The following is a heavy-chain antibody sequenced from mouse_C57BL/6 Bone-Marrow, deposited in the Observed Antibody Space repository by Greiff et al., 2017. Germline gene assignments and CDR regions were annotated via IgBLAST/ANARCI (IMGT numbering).Heavy chain of an antibody. Sequence: VKLQQSGPELVKPGASVKISCKASGYAFSSSWMNWVKQRPGQGLEWIGRIYPGDGDTNYNGKFKGKATLTADKSSSTAYMQLSSLTSEDSAVYFYARVGNYYYGLDYWGQGTTLTGSS. D-gene: IGHD1-1*01. CDR3: ARVGNYYYGLDY. CDR2: IYPGDGDT. V-gene: IGHV1-82*01. CDR1: GYAFSSSW. J-gene: IGHJ2*01.